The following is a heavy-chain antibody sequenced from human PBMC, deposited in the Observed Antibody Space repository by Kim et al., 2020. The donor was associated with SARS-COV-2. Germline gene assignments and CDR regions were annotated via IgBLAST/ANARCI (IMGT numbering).Heavy chain of an antibody. Sequence: KGRFTISRDNAKNTLYLQMNSLRAEDTAVYYCARGFWSGYYYYYYYGMDVWGQGTTVTVSS. V-gene: IGHV3-74*01. D-gene: IGHD3-3*01. J-gene: IGHJ6*02. CDR3: ARGFWSGYYYYYYYGMDV.